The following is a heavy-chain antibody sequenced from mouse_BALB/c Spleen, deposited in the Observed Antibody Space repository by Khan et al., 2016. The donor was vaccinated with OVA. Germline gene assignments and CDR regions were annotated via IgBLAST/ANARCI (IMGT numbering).Heavy chain of an antibody. CDR3: TRGGGGNSFAY. J-gene: IGHJ3*01. CDR2: ISTYYGDV. Sequence: QVQLQQSGAELVRPGVSVKISCKGSGYTFTDFTMHWVKQSHAKSLEWIGVISTYYGDVTYNQKFKGKATMTVDKSSSTAYMELARLTSEDSAIFYRTRGGGGNSFAYWGQGTLVTVSA. CDR1: GYTFTDFT. D-gene: IGHD2-12*01. V-gene: IGHV1S137*01.